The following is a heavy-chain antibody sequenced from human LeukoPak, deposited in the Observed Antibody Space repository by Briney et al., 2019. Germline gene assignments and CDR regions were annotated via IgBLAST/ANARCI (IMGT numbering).Heavy chain of an antibody. CDR3: ARTMVRGEENWFDP. J-gene: IGHJ5*02. V-gene: IGHV4-61*02. D-gene: IGHD3-10*01. Sequence: SQTLSLTCTVSGGSISSGSYYWSWIRQPAGKGLEWIGRIYTSGSTYYNPSLKSRVTISVDTSKNQFSLKLSSVTAADTAVYYCARTMVRGEENWFDPWGQGTLVTVSS. CDR2: IYTSGST. CDR1: GGSISSGSYY.